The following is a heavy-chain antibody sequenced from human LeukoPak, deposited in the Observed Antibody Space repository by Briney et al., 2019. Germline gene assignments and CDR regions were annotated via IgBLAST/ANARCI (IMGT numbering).Heavy chain of an antibody. CDR1: GYTFTSYG. J-gene: IGHJ5*02. CDR3: AVYSGSYGWFDP. CDR2: ISAYNGNT. Sequence: ASVKVSCQASGYTFTSYGISWVRQAPGQGLEWMGWISAYNGNTNYAQKLQGRVTMSTDTSTSTAYMELRSLRSDDTAVYYCAVYSGSYGWFDPWGQGTLVTVSS. D-gene: IGHD1-26*01. V-gene: IGHV1-18*01.